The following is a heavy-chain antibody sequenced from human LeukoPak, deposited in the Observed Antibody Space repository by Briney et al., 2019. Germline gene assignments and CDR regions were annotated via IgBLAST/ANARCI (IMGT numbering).Heavy chain of an antibody. CDR2: ISSSSSYI. J-gene: IGHJ4*02. CDR3: ARGRTYYYDSSGYPLDY. CDR1: GFTFSSYS. Sequence: PGGSLRLSCAASGFTFSSYSMNWVRQAPGKGLEWVSSISSSSSYIYYADSVKGRFTISRDNAKNSLYLQMNSLRAEDTAVYYCARGRTYYYDSSGYPLDYWGQGTLVTVSS. V-gene: IGHV3-21*01. D-gene: IGHD3-22*01.